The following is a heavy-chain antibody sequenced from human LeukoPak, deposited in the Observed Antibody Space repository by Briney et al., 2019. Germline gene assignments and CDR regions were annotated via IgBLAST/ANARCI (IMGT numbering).Heavy chain of an antibody. CDR1: GGSFSGYY. CDR3: ATASSNCSSTSCLLNWFDP. Sequence: SETLSLTCAVYGGSFSGYYWSWIRQSPGKGLEWIGEINHSGSTNYNPSLKSRVTISVDTSKNQFSLKLSSVTAADTAVYYCATASSNCSSTSCLLNWFDPWGQGTLVTVSS. CDR2: INHSGST. V-gene: IGHV4-34*01. J-gene: IGHJ5*02. D-gene: IGHD2-2*01.